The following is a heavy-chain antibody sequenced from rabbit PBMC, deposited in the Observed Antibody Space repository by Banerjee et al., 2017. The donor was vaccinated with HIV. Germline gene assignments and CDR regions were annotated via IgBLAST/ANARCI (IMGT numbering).Heavy chain of an antibody. D-gene: IGHD4-1*01. V-gene: IGHV1S43*01. CDR3: ARDLAGVIGWNFNL. CDR2: IYSSNGDK. Sequence: QSLEESGGDLVQPGASLTLTCTASGFDLSSYQYMCWVRQAPGKGLELIACIYSSNGDKWYASWVNGRFTISRSTSLKTVDLKMTSLTDADTATYFCARDLAGVIGWNFNLWGPGTLVTVS. J-gene: IGHJ4*01. CDR1: GFDLSSYQY.